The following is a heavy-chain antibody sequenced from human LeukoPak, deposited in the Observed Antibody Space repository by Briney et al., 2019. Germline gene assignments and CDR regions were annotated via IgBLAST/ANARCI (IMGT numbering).Heavy chain of an antibody. Sequence: RWASVTVSCKASGGTFSSYAISWVRQAPGQGLEWMGGIIPIFGTANYAQKFQGRVTITTDESTSTAYMELSSLRSEDTAVYYCARGDIVVVPASYDYYYYYYMDVWGKGTTVTVSS. V-gene: IGHV1-69*05. D-gene: IGHD2-2*01. J-gene: IGHJ6*03. CDR3: ARGDIVVVPASYDYYYYYYMDV. CDR2: IIPIFGTA. CDR1: GGTFSSYA.